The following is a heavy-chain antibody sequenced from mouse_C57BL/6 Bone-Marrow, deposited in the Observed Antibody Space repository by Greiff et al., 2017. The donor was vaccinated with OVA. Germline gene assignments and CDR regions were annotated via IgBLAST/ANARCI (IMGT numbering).Heavy chain of an antibody. CDR2: IYPRSGNT. CDR1: GYTFTSYG. V-gene: IGHV1-81*01. CDR3: ARWYYGTLYYFDY. D-gene: IGHD1-1*01. J-gene: IGHJ2*01. Sequence: QVQLQQSGAELARPWASVKLSCKASGYTFTSYGISWVKQRTGQGLEWIGEIYPRSGNTYYNEKFKGKATLTADKSSSTAYMELRSLTSEDSAVYFCARWYYGTLYYFDYWGQGTTLTVSS.